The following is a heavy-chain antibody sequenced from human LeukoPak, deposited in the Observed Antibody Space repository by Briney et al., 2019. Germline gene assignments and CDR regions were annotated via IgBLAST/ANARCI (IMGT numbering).Heavy chain of an antibody. CDR2: ISAYNGNT. V-gene: IGHV1-18*01. CDR3: ASSSYATKGAFDI. J-gene: IGHJ3*02. D-gene: IGHD2-2*01. CDR1: GYTFTSYG. Sequence: ASVKVSCKASGYTFTSYGISWVRQAPGQGLEWMGWISAYNGNTNYAQKLQGRVTMTTDTSTSTAYMELRSLRSDDTGVDYCASSSYATKGAFDIWGQGTMVTVSS.